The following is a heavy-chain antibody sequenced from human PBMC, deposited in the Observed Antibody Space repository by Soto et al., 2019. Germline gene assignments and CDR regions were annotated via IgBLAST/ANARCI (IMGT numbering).Heavy chain of an antibody. CDR2: MYYSGST. J-gene: IGHJ4*02. V-gene: IGHV4-39*01. D-gene: IGHD6-6*01. Sequence: QLQLQESGPGLVKPSETLSLTCTVSGGSISSSYSYWGWIRQPPGKGLEWIGSMYYSGSTYYIPYLKLRVTLSVATSKNQFSLKLDSVTAADTAVYFCARQHSSRSSPHRYYFDYWGQGTLVTVSS. CDR1: GGSISSSYSY. CDR3: ARQHSSRSSPHRYYFDY.